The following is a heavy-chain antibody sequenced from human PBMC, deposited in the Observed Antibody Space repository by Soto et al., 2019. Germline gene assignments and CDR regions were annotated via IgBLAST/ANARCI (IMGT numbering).Heavy chain of an antibody. V-gene: IGHV4-39*02. D-gene: IGHD2-15*01. Sequence: SETLSLTCTVSGDSISSSTYFWGWVRQPPGKGLEWIGSIYYSGSTYYNPSLKSRVTISVDTSKNHFSLKLSSVTAADTAVYYCARVPYYCCGDICHVGMYVWGQGTTVPVSS. CDR1: GDSISSSTYF. CDR3: ARVPYYCCGDICHVGMYV. CDR2: IYYSGST. J-gene: IGHJ6*02.